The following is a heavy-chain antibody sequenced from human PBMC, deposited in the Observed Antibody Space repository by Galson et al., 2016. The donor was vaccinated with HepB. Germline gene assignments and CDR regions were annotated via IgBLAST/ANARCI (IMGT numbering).Heavy chain of an antibody. CDR2: IYPGDSDT. CDR3: AREVGAAIVAAGGGPIHYYYGMDV. D-gene: IGHD6-13*01. Sequence: QSGAEVKKPGESLKISCKGSGYSFTSYWIGWVRQMPGKGLEWMGIIYPGDSDTRYSPSFQGQVTISADKSINTAYLQWSSLKASDSAMYYCAREVGAAIVAAGGGPIHYYYGMDVWGQGTTVTVSS. V-gene: IGHV5-51*01. J-gene: IGHJ6*02. CDR1: GYSFTSYW.